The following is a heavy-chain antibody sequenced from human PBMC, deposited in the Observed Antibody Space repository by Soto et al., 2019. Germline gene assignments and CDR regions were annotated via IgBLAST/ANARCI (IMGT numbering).Heavy chain of an antibody. J-gene: IGHJ4*02. CDR3: ARDAQSYYYKITQYYFDS. D-gene: IGHD3-16*01. CDR2: INHSGNT. CDR1: GGSLSGYY. V-gene: IGHV4-34*01. Sequence: PSETLSLTCTVYGGSLSGYYWNWVRQSPRKGLEWIGEINHSGNTNYNPSLKGRATISVDASKNQFSLNVFSVTATDSAVYYCARDAQSYYYKITQYYFDSWGQGTLVTVSS.